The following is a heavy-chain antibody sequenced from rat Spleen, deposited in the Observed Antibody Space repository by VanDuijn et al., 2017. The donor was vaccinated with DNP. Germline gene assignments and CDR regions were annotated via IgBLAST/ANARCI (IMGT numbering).Heavy chain of an antibody. CDR3: TSYYSGDFHY. CDR2: MWNSGST. CDR1: GFSLTDYS. J-gene: IGHJ2*01. V-gene: IGHV2S63*01. D-gene: IGHD1-1*01. Sequence: VQLKESGPDLVQPSQTLSLTCTVSGFSLTDYSVHWVRQPPGKGLEWMGLMWNSGSTAYNSALKSRLSISRETSKSQVFLKMNSLQTEDTAIYYCTSYYSGDFHYWGQGVMVTVSS.